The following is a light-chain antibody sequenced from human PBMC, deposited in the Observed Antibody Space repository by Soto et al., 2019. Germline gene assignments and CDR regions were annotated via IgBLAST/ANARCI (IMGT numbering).Light chain of an antibody. V-gene: IGLV2-14*01. CDR3: FSYTSSGTYV. CDR1: SSDVGNYKY. Sequence: QSVLTQPASVSGSPGQSITISCTGTSSDVGNYKYVSWYQQHPGKAPKLMIYEVSNRPSGVSNRFSGSKSGNTASLTISGLQAEDETDYYCFSYTSSGTYVFGAGKKVIV. J-gene: IGLJ1*01. CDR2: EVS.